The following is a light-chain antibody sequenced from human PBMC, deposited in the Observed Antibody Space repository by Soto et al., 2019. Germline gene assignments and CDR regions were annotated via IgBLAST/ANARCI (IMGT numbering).Light chain of an antibody. CDR2: AAS. V-gene: IGKV1-17*01. J-gene: IGKJ4*01. CDR1: QGSRNA. Sequence: DIQMTQSPSSLSASVGDRVTITCRASQGSRNALGWYQQKPGKAPKRLIYAASSLQSGVPSRFIGSGSGTEFTLTISSLQREDFATYYCLQHNSYPRTFGGGTKVEIK. CDR3: LQHNSYPRT.